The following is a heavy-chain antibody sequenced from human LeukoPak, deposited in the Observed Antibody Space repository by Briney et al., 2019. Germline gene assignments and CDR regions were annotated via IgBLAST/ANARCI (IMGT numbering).Heavy chain of an antibody. CDR1: GFTFSSYG. CDR2: ISSDGGST. Sequence: GGSLRLSCAASGFTFSSYGMHWVRQAPGKGLEYVSGISSDGGSTFHVNSVKGRFTISRDNSKDTLYLQMGSLRAEDMAVYYCAREYCSGGRCQYYFDYWGQGTLVTVSS. V-gene: IGHV3-64*01. CDR3: AREYCSGGRCQYYFDY. J-gene: IGHJ4*02. D-gene: IGHD2-15*01.